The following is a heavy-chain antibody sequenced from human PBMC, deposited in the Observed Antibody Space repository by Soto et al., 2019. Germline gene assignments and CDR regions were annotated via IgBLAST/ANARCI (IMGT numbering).Heavy chain of an antibody. Sequence: PSETLSLTCAVYGGSFSGYYWNWIRQPPGKGLEWIGEINHSGSTNYNPSLKSRVTISVDRSKNQFSLKLSSVTAADTAVYYCARADYGDYDYWGQGTLVTVSS. CDR3: ARADYGDYDY. V-gene: IGHV4-34*01. D-gene: IGHD4-17*01. J-gene: IGHJ4*02. CDR2: INHSGST. CDR1: GGSFSGYY.